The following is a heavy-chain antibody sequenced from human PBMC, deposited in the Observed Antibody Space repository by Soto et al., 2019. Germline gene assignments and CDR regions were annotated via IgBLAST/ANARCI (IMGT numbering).Heavy chain of an antibody. V-gene: IGHV4-34*01. J-gene: IGHJ4*02. CDR1: GGSFSGYI. Sequence: QVQLQQSGAGLLKPSETLSLTCDVYGGSFSGYIWTWIRQTPGKGLQWIGQINHSGSANYHPSLKSRVTISVHTSNSQFSLELSSVTAADTAVYYCARGLISGSHYSGGWYYFDSWGQGTQVTVSS. CDR2: INHSGSA. CDR3: ARGLISGSHYSGGWYYFDS. D-gene: IGHD1-26*01.